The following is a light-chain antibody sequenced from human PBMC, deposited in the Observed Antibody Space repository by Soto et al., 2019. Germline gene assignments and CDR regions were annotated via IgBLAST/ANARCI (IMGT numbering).Light chain of an antibody. CDR2: DVS. V-gene: IGLV2-14*04. Sequence: ITISCTGTSSYVGAYNYASWYQQYPGEAPKVIIYDVSHRPAGVSNRFSGSKSGNTASLTISGLQTQDEADYYCSSYTSATTYVFGTGTKVTVL. CDR1: SSYVGAYNY. J-gene: IGLJ1*01. CDR3: SSYTSATTYV.